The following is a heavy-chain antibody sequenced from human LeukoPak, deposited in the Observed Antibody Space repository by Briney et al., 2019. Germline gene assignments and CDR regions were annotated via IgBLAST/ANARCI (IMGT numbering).Heavy chain of an antibody. CDR1: GFTFSSYS. V-gene: IGHV3-48*01. CDR3: ARENFLGAFDI. D-gene: IGHD7-27*01. Sequence: QSGGSLRLSCAASGFTFSSYSMNWVRQAPGKGLEWVSYISSSSSTIYYADSVKGRFTISRDNAKNSLYLQMNSLRAEDTAVYYCARENFLGAFDIWGQGTMVTVSS. CDR2: ISSSSSTI. J-gene: IGHJ3*02.